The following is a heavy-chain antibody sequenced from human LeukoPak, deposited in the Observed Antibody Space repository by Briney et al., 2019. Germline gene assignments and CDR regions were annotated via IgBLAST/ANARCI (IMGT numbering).Heavy chain of an antibody. CDR1: GFTFSSYS. CDR3: AKELGNADSYGNVPLGH. CDR2: ISSSSTTI. D-gene: IGHD1-26*01. V-gene: IGHV3-48*04. Sequence: GGSLRLSCAASGFTFSSYSMNWVRQAPGKGLEWISHISSSSTTIYYADSVKGRFTISRDNAKNSVFLQMDSLRAEDTAVYFCAKELGNADSYGNVPLGHWGQGTLVIVSS. J-gene: IGHJ4*02.